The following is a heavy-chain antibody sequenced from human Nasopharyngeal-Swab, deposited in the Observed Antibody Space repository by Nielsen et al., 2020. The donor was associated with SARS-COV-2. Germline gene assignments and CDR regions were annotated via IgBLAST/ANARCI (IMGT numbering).Heavy chain of an antibody. Sequence: GESLKISCAASGFTFSTYDMSWVRQAPGKGLEWVSGISGSGESTHYADSVKGRFTISRDNSKNTLYLQMNSLRAEDTAVYYCVKGPPAVIHYFGYWGQGTLVTVSS. CDR3: VKGPPAVIHYFGY. D-gene: IGHD2-21*01. J-gene: IGHJ4*02. CDR2: ISGSGEST. CDR1: GFTFSTYD. V-gene: IGHV3-23*01.